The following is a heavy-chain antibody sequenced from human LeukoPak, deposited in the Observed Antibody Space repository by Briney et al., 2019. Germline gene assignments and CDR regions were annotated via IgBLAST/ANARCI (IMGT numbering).Heavy chain of an antibody. CDR1: GFTFSSYS. V-gene: IGHV3-48*04. J-gene: IGHJ4*02. Sequence: GGSLRLSCAASGFTFSSYSMNWVRQAPGKGLEWVSYISSSSSTIYYADSVKGRFTISRDNAKNSLYLQMNSLRAEDTAVYYCARDPDAMVPGVTPFDYWGQGTLVTVSS. CDR2: ISSSSSTI. CDR3: ARDPDAMVPGVTPFDY. D-gene: IGHD3-10*01.